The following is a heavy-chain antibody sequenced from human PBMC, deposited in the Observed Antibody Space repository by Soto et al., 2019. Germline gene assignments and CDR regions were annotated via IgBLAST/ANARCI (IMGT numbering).Heavy chain of an antibody. CDR3: ARGGVSTRTFDY. CDR2: FFPGDSDT. D-gene: IGHD3-3*01. J-gene: IGHJ4*02. CDR1: GYSFTNYW. Sequence: GESLKISCKGSGYSFTNYWIGWVRQMPGKGLEWMGIFFPGDSDTRWSPSFRGQVTFSADKSLSTAYLQWSSLKASDTAMYYCARGGVSTRTFDYWGQGTPVTAPQ. V-gene: IGHV5-51*01.